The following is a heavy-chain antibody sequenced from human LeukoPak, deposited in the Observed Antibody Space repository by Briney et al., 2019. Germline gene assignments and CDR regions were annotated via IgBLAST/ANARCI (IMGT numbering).Heavy chain of an antibody. CDR3: ARGTAMVPTYYYYGMDV. D-gene: IGHD5-18*01. J-gene: IGHJ6*02. CDR2: ISSSSSYI. V-gene: IGHV3-21*01. CDR1: GFTFSSYS. Sequence: GGSLRLSCAASGFTFSSYSMNWVRQAPGKGLGWVSSISSSSSYIYYADSVKGRFTISRDNAKNSLYLQMNSLRAEDTAVYYCARGTAMVPTYYYYGMDVWGQGTTVTVSS.